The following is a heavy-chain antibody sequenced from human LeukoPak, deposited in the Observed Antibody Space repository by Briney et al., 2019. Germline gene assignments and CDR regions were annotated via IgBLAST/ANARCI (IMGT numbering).Heavy chain of an antibody. CDR3: CPRRLVIST. CDR1: EFTFSNYA. CDR2: ISSNGGST. V-gene: IGHV3-64D*09. Sequence: GGYLRLSCTASEFTFSNYAMHWVRQAPGKGLEYVSAISSNGGSTYYADSVKGRFTISRDNSKNTLYLQMSSLRAEDTAVYYCCPRRLVISTWGQGTLVTVSS. J-gene: IGHJ5*02. D-gene: IGHD6-19*01.